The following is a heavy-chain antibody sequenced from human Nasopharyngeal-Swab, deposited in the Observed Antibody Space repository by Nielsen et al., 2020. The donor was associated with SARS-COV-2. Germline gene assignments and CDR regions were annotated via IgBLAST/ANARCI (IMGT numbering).Heavy chain of an antibody. CDR2: INAGNGDT. CDR1: GYTFTSYA. D-gene: IGHD5-12*01. Sequence: ASVKVSCKASGYTFTSYAMHWVRQATGQRLEWMGWINAGNGDTKYSQKFQGRVTITRDTSASTAYMELSSLRSEDTAVYCCARGVFWSRLRLGGLDYWGQGTLVTVSS. CDR3: ARGVFWSRLRLGGLDY. V-gene: IGHV1-3*01. J-gene: IGHJ4*02.